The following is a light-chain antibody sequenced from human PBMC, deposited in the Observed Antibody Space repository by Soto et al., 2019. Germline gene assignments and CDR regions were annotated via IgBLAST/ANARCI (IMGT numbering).Light chain of an antibody. J-gene: IGKJ5*01. V-gene: IGKV4-1*01. CDR1: QSVLYSSNNVNY. CDR2: WAS. Sequence: DIVMTQSPDSLAVSLGRRATINCKSSQSVLYSSNNVNYLAWYQQKPGQPPKLLIYWASTRESGVPDRFSGSGSGTDFTLTISDLQAEDVAVYYCQQCYSTPPTFGQGTRLEIK. CDR3: QQCYSTPPT.